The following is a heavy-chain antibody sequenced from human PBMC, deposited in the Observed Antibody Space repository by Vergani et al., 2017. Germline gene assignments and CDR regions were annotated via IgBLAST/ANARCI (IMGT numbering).Heavy chain of an antibody. V-gene: IGHV4-34*01. D-gene: IGHD1-1*01. J-gene: IGHJ4*02. CDR3: ARGALWIRQGFHY. CDR1: FDSIRNLY. CDR2: INHSGST. Sequence: QVQLQESGPGLVKSSETLSLTCSVSFDSIRNLYCNWIRQPPGKGLEWIGEINHSGSTNYNPSLKSRVTLSIDTSKKQFSLKLNSVTAADTAVYYCARGALWIRQGFHYWGQGTLVTVSP.